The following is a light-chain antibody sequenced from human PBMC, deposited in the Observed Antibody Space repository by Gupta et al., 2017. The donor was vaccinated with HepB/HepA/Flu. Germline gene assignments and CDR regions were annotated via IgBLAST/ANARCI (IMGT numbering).Light chain of an antibody. CDR1: QNINTY. Sequence: DIQMIQSRASLYASIGDRVTITCRTSQNINTYLNWYQQKPGRAHKLLIYASISLQSGVPSRFSGDGSGTDFTLTINTLQPGDFASYYCQQSFSSPVTFGGGTRVEVK. CDR2: ASI. V-gene: IGKV1-39*01. CDR3: QQSFSSPVT. J-gene: IGKJ4*01.